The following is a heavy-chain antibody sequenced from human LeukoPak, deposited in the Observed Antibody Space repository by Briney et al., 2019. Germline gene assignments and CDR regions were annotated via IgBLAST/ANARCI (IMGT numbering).Heavy chain of an antibody. CDR1: GGTFSSYA. CDR3: ARGAYRSGGSCYGHFDY. Sequence: ASVKVSCKASGGTFSSYAISWVRQAPGQGLEWMGGIIPIFGTANYAQKFQGRVTITTDESTSTAYMELSSLRSEDTAVYYCARGAYRSGGSCYGHFDYWGREPWSPSPQ. CDR2: IIPIFGTA. D-gene: IGHD2-15*01. V-gene: IGHV1-69*05. J-gene: IGHJ4*02.